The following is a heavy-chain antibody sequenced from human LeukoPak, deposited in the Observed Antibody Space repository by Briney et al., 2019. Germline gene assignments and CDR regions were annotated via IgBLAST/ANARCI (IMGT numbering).Heavy chain of an antibody. CDR2: IYYSGST. Sequence: SSETLSLTCTVSGGSISSYYWSWIRQPPGKGLEWIGYIYYSGSTNYNPSLKSRVTISVDTSKNQFSLKLSSVTAADTAVYYCAISVVVAAKYGMDVWGQGTTVTVSS. CDR3: AISVVVAAKYGMDV. CDR1: GGSISSYY. D-gene: IGHD2-15*01. V-gene: IGHV4-59*08. J-gene: IGHJ6*02.